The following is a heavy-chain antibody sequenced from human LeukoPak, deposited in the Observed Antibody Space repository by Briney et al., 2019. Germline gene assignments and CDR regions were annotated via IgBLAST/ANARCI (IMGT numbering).Heavy chain of an antibody. CDR1: GGTFSSYA. D-gene: IGHD6-19*01. CDR2: IIPIFGTA. V-gene: IGHV1-69*06. J-gene: IGHJ4*02. Sequence: GASVKVSCKASGGTFSSYAISWVRQAPGQGLEWMGGIIPIFGTANYAQKFQGRVTITADKSTSTAYMELSSLRSEDTAVYYCATDSSYSSGWSNFDYWGQGTLVTVSS. CDR3: ATDSSYSSGWSNFDY.